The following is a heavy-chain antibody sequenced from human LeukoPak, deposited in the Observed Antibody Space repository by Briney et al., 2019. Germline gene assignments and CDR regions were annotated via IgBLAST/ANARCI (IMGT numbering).Heavy chain of an antibody. J-gene: IGHJ6*02. CDR2: MNPNSGNT. CDR1: GYTFTSCD. V-gene: IGHV1-8*01. CDR3: ARHYSYGYYYYGMDV. Sequence: ASVKVSCKASGYTFTSCDINWVRQATGQGLEWMGWMNPNSGNTGYAQKFQGRVTMTRNTSISTAYMELSSLRSEDTAVYYCARHYSYGYYYYGMDVWGQGTTVTVSS. D-gene: IGHD5-18*01.